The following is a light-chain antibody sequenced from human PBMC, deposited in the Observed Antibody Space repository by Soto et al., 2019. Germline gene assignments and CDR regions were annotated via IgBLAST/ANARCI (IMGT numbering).Light chain of an antibody. CDR1: QTVTSN. Sequence: EVVMTQSPATLSVSPGERATLSCRASQTVTSNLAWFQQRPGQAPRLLIYGASTRATGIAARFSGSGSGTEFTLTISSIQSEDVAVYYCQQHNKWPHTFGQGTKVDIK. V-gene: IGKV3D-15*01. J-gene: IGKJ2*01. CDR3: QQHNKWPHT. CDR2: GAS.